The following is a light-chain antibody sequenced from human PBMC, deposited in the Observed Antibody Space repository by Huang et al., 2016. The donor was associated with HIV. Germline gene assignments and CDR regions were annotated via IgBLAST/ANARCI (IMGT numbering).Light chain of an antibody. V-gene: IGKV1-39*01. J-gene: IGKJ2*01. CDR3: QQSAVTPRT. Sequence: DIQITQSPSSLSASVGDRVIITCRASQNINRYLNWYQQKPGKAPKLLISGASKLQSGVPSSFSGSGSGTHFTLAISSLSPEDSATYYCQQSAVTPRTFGQGTKLEI. CDR2: GAS. CDR1: QNINRY.